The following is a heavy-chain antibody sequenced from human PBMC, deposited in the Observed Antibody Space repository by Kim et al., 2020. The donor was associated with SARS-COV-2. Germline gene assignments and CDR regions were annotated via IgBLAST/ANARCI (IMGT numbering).Heavy chain of an antibody. D-gene: IGHD1-26*01. CDR1: GYSFTSFG. CDR2: ISTYSGDA. Sequence: ASVKVSCKASGYSFTSFGITWVRQAPGQGLVWVGWISTYSGDANYAQKFQGRVTMTRDTATTTAYVELWSLRPDDTAVYYCARGPWSQSAVDFWGQGTL. V-gene: IGHV1-18*01. CDR3: ARGPWSQSAVDF. J-gene: IGHJ4*02.